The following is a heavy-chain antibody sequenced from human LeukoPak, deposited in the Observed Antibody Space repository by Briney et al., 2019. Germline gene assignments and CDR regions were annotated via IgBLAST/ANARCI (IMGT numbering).Heavy chain of an antibody. D-gene: IGHD3-22*01. CDR2: IYYSGST. V-gene: IGHV4-39*07. CDR3: ASERHYYDSRYADY. Sequence: SETLSLTCTVSGGSISSSSYYWGWIRQPPGKGLEWIGSIYYSGSTYYNPSLKSRVTISVDTSKNQFSLKLSSVTAAGTAVYYCASERHYYDSRYADYWGQGTLVTVSS. CDR1: GGSISSSSYY. J-gene: IGHJ4*02.